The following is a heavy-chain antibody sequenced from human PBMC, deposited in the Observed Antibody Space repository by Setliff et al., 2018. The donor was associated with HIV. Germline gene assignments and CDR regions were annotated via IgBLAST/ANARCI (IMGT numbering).Heavy chain of an antibody. J-gene: IGHJ4*02. V-gene: IGHV5-51*01. CDR2: IYPGDSDT. CDR1: GYSFSSNW. D-gene: IGHD6-19*01. Sequence: ESLKISCKGSGYSFSSNWIGWVRQMPGKGLEWMGIIYPGDSDTRYSPSFQGQVTISADKSISTAYLQWGSLKASDTAMYYCARLSGNLAVAGNYYFDYWGQGTLVTVSS. CDR3: ARLSGNLAVAGNYYFDY.